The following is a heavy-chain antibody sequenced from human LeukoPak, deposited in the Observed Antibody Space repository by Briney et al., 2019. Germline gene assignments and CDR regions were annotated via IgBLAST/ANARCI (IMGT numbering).Heavy chain of an antibody. Sequence: GGSLRLSCAASGFTFTNYAMSWVRQAPGKGLEWVSAISVTGGSTYYADSVKGRFTISRDNSKNTLYLQINSLGADDTAVYYCAKGGNSGTYQFDYWGQGSLVTVSS. CDR2: ISVTGGST. CDR3: AKGGNSGTYQFDY. V-gene: IGHV3-23*01. CDR1: GFTFTNYA. J-gene: IGHJ4*02. D-gene: IGHD1-26*01.